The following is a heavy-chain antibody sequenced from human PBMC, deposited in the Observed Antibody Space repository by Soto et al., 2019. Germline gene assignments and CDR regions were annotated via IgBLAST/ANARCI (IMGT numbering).Heavy chain of an antibody. CDR2: IIPILGIA. Sequence: QVQLVQSGAEVKKPGSSVKVSCKASGGTFSSYTISWVRQAPGQGLEWMGSIIPILGIANYAQKFQGRVTITADKSTSTAYMELSSLRSEDTAVYYCARVHDSSGYYYNYCGQGTLVTVSS. V-gene: IGHV1-69*02. CDR1: GGTFSSYT. CDR3: ARVHDSSGYYYNY. D-gene: IGHD3-22*01. J-gene: IGHJ4*02.